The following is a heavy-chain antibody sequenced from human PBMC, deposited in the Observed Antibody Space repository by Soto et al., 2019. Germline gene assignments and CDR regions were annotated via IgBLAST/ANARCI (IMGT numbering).Heavy chain of an antibody. Sequence: GASVKVSCKTSGYTFSTSGISWVRQAPGQGLEWVGWIRPDNGNRKSAQRLQGRVTLTTDTSKNQFSLQLNSVTPEDTAVYYCAKGDNLGPYTGYAFDPWGQGTLVTVSS. V-gene: IGHV1-18*01. CDR3: AKGDNLGPYTGYAFDP. J-gene: IGHJ5*02. CDR1: GYTFSTSG. D-gene: IGHD2-2*02. CDR2: IRPDNGNR.